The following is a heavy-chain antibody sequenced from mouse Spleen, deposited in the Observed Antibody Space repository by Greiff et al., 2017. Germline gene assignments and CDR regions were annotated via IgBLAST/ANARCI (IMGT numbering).Heavy chain of an antibody. D-gene: IGHD2-14*01. CDR1: GFIFSSFG. V-gene: IGHV5-17*02. Sequence: EVQLVETGGGLVQPGGSRKLPCAASGFIFSSFGMHWVRQAPEKGLEWVAYISSGSSTIYYADTVKGRFSISRDNPKNTLFLQMTSRRSEDTAMYYCARILVRLDAMDYWGQGTSVTVSA. J-gene: IGHJ4*01. CDR3: ARILVRLDAMDY. CDR2: ISSGSSTI.